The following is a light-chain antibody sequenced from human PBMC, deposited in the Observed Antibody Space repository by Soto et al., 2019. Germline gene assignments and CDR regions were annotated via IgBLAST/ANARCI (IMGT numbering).Light chain of an antibody. CDR1: ASDVGAYDY. J-gene: IGLJ2*01. Sequence: QSALTQPASVSGSPGQSITISCTGTASDVGAYDYVSWFQQHPGKAPKIIIFDVSNRPSGVSSRFSGSKSGNTASLTISGLQAEDEADYYCSSYAGGTTVFGGGTKPTVL. V-gene: IGLV2-14*03. CDR2: DVS. CDR3: SSYAGGTTV.